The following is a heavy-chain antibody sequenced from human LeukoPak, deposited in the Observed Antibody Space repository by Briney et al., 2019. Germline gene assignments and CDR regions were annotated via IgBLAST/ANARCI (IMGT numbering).Heavy chain of an antibody. CDR3: ARDRSGYCSSTSCYMGAFDI. CDR1: GYTFTSYY. D-gene: IGHD2-2*02. V-gene: IGHV1-46*01. CDR2: INPSGGST. Sequence: GASVKVSCKASGYTFTSYYMHWVRQAPGQGLEWMGIINPSGGSTSYAQKFQGRVTMTRDTSTSTVYMELSSLRSGDTAVYYCARDRSGYCSSTSCYMGAFDIWGQGTMVTVSS. J-gene: IGHJ3*02.